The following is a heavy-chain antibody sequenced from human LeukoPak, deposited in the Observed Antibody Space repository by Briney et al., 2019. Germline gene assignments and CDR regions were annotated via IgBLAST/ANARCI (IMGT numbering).Heavy chain of an antibody. CDR1: GFTHSSYW. J-gene: IGHJ4*02. Sequence: GGSLRLSCSSSGFTHSSYWMRWVRQAPGKGLECVSNIKQDGSDKHYVDSVKGRFTISRDNAKTSLYLQMTSLRAEDTAVYYCAREANWDQGTLVTVSS. V-gene: IGHV3-7*01. CDR2: IKQDGSDK. CDR3: AREAN.